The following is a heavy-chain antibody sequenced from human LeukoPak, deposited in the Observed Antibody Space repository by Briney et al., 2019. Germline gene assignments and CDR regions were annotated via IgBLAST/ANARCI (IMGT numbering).Heavy chain of an antibody. Sequence: SETLSLTCTVSGGSISSHYWSWILQPPGKGLEWIGYIYYSGSTNYNPSLKSRVTISVDTSKNQFSLKLSSVTAADTAVYYCARTATGLATYYYYMDVWGKGTTVTVSS. CDR1: GGSISSHY. J-gene: IGHJ6*03. CDR3: ARTATGLATYYYYMDV. V-gene: IGHV4-59*11. CDR2: IYYSGST.